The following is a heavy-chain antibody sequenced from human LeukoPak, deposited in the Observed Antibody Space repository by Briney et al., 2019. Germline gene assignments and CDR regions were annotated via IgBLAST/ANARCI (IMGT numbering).Heavy chain of an antibody. D-gene: IGHD2-8*01. J-gene: IGHJ2*01. CDR3: ARVLTEVEPIVCYFDL. Sequence: SETLSLTCTVSGGSISSYYWSWIRQPPGKGLEWIGDIYYSGSTNYNPSLRRRVTISVDTSKNQFSLKLSSVTAADTAVYYCARVLTEVEPIVCYFDLWGRGTLVTVSS. V-gene: IGHV4-59*01. CDR1: GGSISSYY. CDR2: IYYSGST.